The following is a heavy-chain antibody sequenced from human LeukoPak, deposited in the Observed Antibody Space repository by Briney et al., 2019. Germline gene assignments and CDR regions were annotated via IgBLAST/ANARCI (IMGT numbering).Heavy chain of an antibody. V-gene: IGHV3-74*01. CDR1: GFTFSSYW. Sequence: GGSLRLSCAASGFTFSSYWMHWVRQAPGKGPVWVSRINSDGSSTSYADSVKGRFTISRDNAKNTLYLQMNSLRAEDTAVYYCARVPLYSSSWNLGYWGQGTLVTVSS. CDR2: INSDGSST. J-gene: IGHJ4*02. CDR3: ARVPLYSSSWNLGY. D-gene: IGHD6-13*01.